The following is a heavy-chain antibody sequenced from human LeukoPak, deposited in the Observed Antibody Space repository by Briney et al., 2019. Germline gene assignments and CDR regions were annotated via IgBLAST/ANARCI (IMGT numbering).Heavy chain of an antibody. Sequence: SVKVSCKASGGTSSSYAISWVRQAPGQGLEWMGGIIPIFGTANYAQKFQGRVTITADESTSTAYMELSSLRSEDTAVYYCARDLGGKSGTFDYWGQGTLVTVSS. CDR2: IIPIFGTA. V-gene: IGHV1-69*13. J-gene: IGHJ4*02. D-gene: IGHD2-15*01. CDR1: GGTSSSYA. CDR3: ARDLGGKSGTFDY.